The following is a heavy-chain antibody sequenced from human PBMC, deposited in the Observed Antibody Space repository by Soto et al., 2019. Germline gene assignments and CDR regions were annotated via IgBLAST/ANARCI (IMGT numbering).Heavy chain of an antibody. D-gene: IGHD6-6*01. CDR2: IYYRGST. CDR1: GGSVNSDNFY. CDR3: AREFSNSPEAFDS. J-gene: IGHJ4*02. V-gene: IGHV4-61*01. Sequence: QVHLQESGPGQVKPSETLSLICTVSGGSVNSDNFYWSWIRQPPGRGLEWIGDIYYRGSTNYNPAFKSRVTIPIDTHRNQFSLKLSSVTAADTAVYYCAREFSNSPEAFDSWGQGSLVTVSS.